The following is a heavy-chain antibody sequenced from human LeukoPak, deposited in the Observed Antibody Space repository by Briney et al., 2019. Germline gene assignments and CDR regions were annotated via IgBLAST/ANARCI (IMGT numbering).Heavy chain of an antibody. Sequence: ASVKVSCKASGYTFTSYYMHWVRQPPGQGLEGMGIINPSGGSTSYAQKFQGRVTMTRDMSTSTVYMELSSLRSEDTAVYYCARVGREVRGVILPRDAFDIWGQGTMVTVSS. D-gene: IGHD3-10*01. J-gene: IGHJ3*02. CDR2: INPSGGST. CDR1: GYTFTSYY. V-gene: IGHV1-46*01. CDR3: ARVGREVRGVILPRDAFDI.